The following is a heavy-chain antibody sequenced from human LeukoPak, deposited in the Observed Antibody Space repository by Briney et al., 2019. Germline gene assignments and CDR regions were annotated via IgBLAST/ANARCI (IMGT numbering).Heavy chain of an antibody. D-gene: IGHD2-8*02. CDR2: VSPDGRST. V-gene: IGHV3-74*01. CDR1: GFIFNNYW. CDR3: AKVDGTGNSVFDY. Sequence: GGSLRLSCSASGFIFNNYWMHWVRHAPGKGLVWISRVSPDGRSTNYADFVKGRFTISRDNAKNTLYLQMNRLSAEDTAIYYCAKVDGTGNSVFDYWGQGTLVPVSS. J-gene: IGHJ4*02.